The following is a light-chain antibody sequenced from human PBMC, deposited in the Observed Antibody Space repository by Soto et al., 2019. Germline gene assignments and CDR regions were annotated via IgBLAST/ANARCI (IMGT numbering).Light chain of an antibody. CDR1: QSVSSSY. Sequence: EIVLTQSPGTLSLSPGERATLSCRASQSVSSSYLAWYQQKPGQAPRLLIYDASTRATGIPARFSGSGSGTDFTLTISSLDPEDFAVYYCQQRSDWPLTFGGGTKV. CDR2: DAS. CDR3: QQRSDWPLT. J-gene: IGKJ4*01. V-gene: IGKV3D-20*02.